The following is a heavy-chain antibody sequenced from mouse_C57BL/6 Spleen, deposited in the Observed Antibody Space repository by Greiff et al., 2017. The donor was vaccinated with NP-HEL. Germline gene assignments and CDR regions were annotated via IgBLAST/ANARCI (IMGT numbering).Heavy chain of an antibody. D-gene: IGHD2-3*01. CDR3: ARFGYSGWVAY. CDR2: IYPGDGDT. J-gene: IGHJ3*01. CDR1: GYAFSSSW. V-gene: IGHV1-82*01. Sequence: VQLQQSGPELVKPGASVKISCKASGYAFSSSWMNWVKQRPGKGLEWIGRIYPGDGDTNYNGKFKGKATLTADKSSSTSYMQLSSLTSEDSAVYFWARFGYSGWVAYWGQGTLVTVSA.